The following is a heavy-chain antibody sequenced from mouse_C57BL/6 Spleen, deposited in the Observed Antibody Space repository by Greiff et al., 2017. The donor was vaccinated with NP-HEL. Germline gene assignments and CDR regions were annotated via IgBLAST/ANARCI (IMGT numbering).Heavy chain of an antibody. CDR1: GFTFSSYA. CDR3: ARRSGRYWYFDV. CDR2: ISDGGSYT. Sequence: VQLKESGGGLVKPGGSLKLSCAASGFTFSSYAMSWVRQTPEKRLEWVATISDGGSYTYYPDNVKGRFTISRDNAKNNLYLQMSHLKSEDTAMYYCARRSGRYWYFDVWGTGTTVTVSS. D-gene: IGHD4-1*01. J-gene: IGHJ1*03. V-gene: IGHV5-4*01.